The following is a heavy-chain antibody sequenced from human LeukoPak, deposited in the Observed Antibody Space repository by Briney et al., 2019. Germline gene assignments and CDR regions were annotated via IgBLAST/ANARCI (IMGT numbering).Heavy chain of an antibody. CDR2: IYYSGSN. J-gene: IGHJ4*02. Sequence: SETLSLTCTVSGGSISSCSYYWVWLRQPPGTGLEWIGSIYYSGSNYYNPSLKSRVTISVDTSKNQFSLKLSSVTAADTAVYYCARGSIVVVITTEPFVYWGQGTLNSVCS. D-gene: IGHD3-22*01. CDR1: GGSISSCSYY. CDR3: ARGSIVVVITTEPFVY. V-gene: IGHV4-39*07.